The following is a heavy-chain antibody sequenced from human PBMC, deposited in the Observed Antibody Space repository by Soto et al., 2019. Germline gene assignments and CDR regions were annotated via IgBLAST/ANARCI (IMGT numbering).Heavy chain of an antibody. CDR1: GGSISSYY. CDR3: ARLVWSYGTWFDP. V-gene: IGHV4-59*08. J-gene: IGHJ5*02. CDR2: IYYSGST. Sequence: ASETLSLTCTVSGGSISSYYWSWIRQPPGKGLEWIGDIYYSGSTNYNPSIKSRVTISVDTSKNQFSLKLSSVTAAYTAVYYCARLVWSYGTWFDPWGQGTLVTVSS. D-gene: IGHD5-18*01.